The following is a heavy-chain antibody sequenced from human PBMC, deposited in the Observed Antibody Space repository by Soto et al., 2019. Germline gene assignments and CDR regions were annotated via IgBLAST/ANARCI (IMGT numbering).Heavy chain of an antibody. CDR2: ISGSGGST. Sequence: GGSLRLSCAASGFTFSSYAMSWVRQAPGKGLKWVSAISGSGGSTYYADSVKGRFTISRDNSKKTLYLQMNSLRAEDTAVYYCAKTRNYYGSGSYYGGFDYWGQGTLVTVSS. CDR3: AKTRNYYGSGSYYGGFDY. CDR1: GFTFSSYA. J-gene: IGHJ4*02. D-gene: IGHD3-10*01. V-gene: IGHV3-23*01.